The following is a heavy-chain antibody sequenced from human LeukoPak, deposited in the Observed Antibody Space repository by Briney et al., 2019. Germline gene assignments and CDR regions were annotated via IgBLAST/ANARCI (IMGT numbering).Heavy chain of an antibody. Sequence: RGSLRLSCAASGFTFSSYSMNWVRQAPGKGLEWVSYISSSSSTICYADSVKGRFTISRDNAKNSLYLQMNSLRAEDTAVYYCARVDYYYGSGSYFHLFDYWGQGTLVTVSS. V-gene: IGHV3-48*01. J-gene: IGHJ4*02. CDR1: GFTFSSYS. D-gene: IGHD3-10*01. CDR3: ARVDYYYGSGSYFHLFDY. CDR2: ISSSSSTI.